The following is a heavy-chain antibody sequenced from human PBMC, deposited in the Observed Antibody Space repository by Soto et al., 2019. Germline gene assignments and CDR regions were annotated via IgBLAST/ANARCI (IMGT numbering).Heavy chain of an antibody. CDR1: AFAVRVSS. J-gene: IGHJ4*02. V-gene: IGHV3-30*18. Sequence: RRSCGACAFAVRVSSSHRCRQAPGTGLEWVAVISYDGSNKYYADSVKGRFTISRDNSNNTLYLQMNSLRAEDTAVYYCAKDMYYYDSSGKDYWGQGTLVTVFS. CDR2: ISYDGSNK. D-gene: IGHD3-22*01. CDR3: AKDMYYYDSSGKDY.